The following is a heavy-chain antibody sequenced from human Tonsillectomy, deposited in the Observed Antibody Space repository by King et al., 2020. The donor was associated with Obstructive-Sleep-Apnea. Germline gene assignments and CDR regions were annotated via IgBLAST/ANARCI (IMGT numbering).Heavy chain of an antibody. J-gene: IGHJ4*02. CDR3: ARAASSYYYGSGH. V-gene: IGHV1-8*01. CDR1: GYTFTNYD. D-gene: IGHD3-10*01. CDR2: MNPNSGNT. Sequence: VQLVQSGAEVKEPGASVKVSCKASGYTFTNYDLNWVRQATGQGLEWMGWMNPNSGNTGYAQKFQGRVTMTRNTSISTAYMELSSLRSEDTAVYYCARAASSYYYGSGHWGQGTLVTVSS.